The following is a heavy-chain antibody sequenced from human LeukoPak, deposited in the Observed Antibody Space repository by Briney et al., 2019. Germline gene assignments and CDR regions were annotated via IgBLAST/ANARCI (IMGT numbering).Heavy chain of an antibody. CDR1: GFTFSSHA. CDR3: AKGLAVAGHFDY. V-gene: IGHV3-23*01. CDR2: ISGSGGST. D-gene: IGHD6-19*01. Sequence: PGGSLTLSCAASGFTFSSHAMSSVRQAPGTGLEWVSAISGSGGSTYYADSVKGRFTISRDKSKNTLYLQMNSLRAEDTAVYYCAKGLAVAGHFDYWGQGTLVTVSS. J-gene: IGHJ4*02.